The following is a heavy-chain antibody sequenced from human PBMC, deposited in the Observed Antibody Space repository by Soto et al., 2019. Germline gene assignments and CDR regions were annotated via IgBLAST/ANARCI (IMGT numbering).Heavy chain of an antibody. J-gene: IGHJ6*02. D-gene: IGHD6-25*01. CDR3: ARGDSGYYCYGMDV. CDR1: GYTFTSYG. V-gene: IGHV1-18*01. Sequence: QVQLVQSGAEVKKPGASVKVSCKASGYTFTSYGISWVRQAPGQGLEWMGWISAYNGNTNYAQKLQGRVTMTTETSTSTAYRGRRSLRSDDTAGYYGARGDSGYYCYGMDVWGHGTTVTVSS. CDR2: ISAYNGNT.